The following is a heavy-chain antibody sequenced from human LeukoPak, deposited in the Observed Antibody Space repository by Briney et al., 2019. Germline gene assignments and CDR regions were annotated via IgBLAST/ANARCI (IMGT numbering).Heavy chain of an antibody. J-gene: IGHJ4*02. CDR2: IYYSGST. V-gene: IGHV4-39*07. D-gene: IGHD6-25*01. CDR3: AREIAAYFDY. CDR1: GGSISSSSYY. Sequence: SETLSLTCTVSGGSISSSSYYWGWIRQPPGKGLEWIGSIYYSGSTYYNPSLKSRVTISVDTSKNQFSLKLSSVTAADTAVYYCAREIAAYFDYWGQGTQVTVSS.